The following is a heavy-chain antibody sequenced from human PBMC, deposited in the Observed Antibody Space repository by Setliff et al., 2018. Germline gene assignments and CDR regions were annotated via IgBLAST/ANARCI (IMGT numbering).Heavy chain of an antibody. CDR1: GFTFSSYA. D-gene: IGHD3-3*01. Sequence: PGGSLRLSCAASGFTFSSYAMSWVRQAPGKGLEWVSAISGSGGSTYYADSVKGRFTISRDNSKNTLYLQMNSLRAEDTAVYYCAKGGTTITIFGVVITDACDIWGQGTMVTVSS. CDR3: AKGGTTITIFGVVITDACDI. CDR2: ISGSGGST. V-gene: IGHV3-23*01. J-gene: IGHJ3*02.